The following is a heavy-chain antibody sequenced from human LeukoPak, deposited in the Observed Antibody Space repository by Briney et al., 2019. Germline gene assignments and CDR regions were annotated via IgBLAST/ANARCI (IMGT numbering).Heavy chain of an antibody. Sequence: GSLRLPCSASGFTFSSYSMNWVRQAPGKGLEWVSSISSSSSSINNADSVNGRFTISRDNTKKSLYLQMNSLRAEDTAVYYCARGYGSGRLNGLFDYGGQGTLVTVSS. V-gene: IGHV3-21*01. D-gene: IGHD3-10*01. CDR3: ARGYGSGRLNGLFDY. J-gene: IGHJ4*02. CDR1: GFTFSSYS. CDR2: ISSSSSSI.